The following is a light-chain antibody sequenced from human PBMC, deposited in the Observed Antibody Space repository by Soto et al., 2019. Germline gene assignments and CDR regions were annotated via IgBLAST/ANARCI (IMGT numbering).Light chain of an antibody. V-gene: IGKV1-5*01. CDR2: DAS. CDR3: QQYNSYSWK. CDR1: QTIIRW. J-gene: IGKJ1*01. Sequence: DIQMTQSPSTLSASIGDRVTITCRASQTIIRWMAWYQQKPGKAPKLLIYDASTLESGVPSRFSGSRSGTEFTLTISSLQPDDFATYYCQQYNSYSWKFGKGPRWISN.